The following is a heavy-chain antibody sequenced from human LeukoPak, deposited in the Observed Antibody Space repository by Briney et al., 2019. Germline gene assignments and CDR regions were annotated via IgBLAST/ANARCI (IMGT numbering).Heavy chain of an antibody. CDR3: ANYSGSSRWFDY. V-gene: IGHV3-23*01. D-gene: IGHD6-13*01. J-gene: IGHJ4*02. Sequence: GGSLRLSCAASGFTFSSYAMSWVHQAPGKGLEWVSAISGGGGSTYYADSVKGRFTISRDNSKNTLYLQMNSLRAEDTAVYYCANYSGSSRWFDYWGQGTLVTVSS. CDR2: ISGGGGST. CDR1: GFTFSSYA.